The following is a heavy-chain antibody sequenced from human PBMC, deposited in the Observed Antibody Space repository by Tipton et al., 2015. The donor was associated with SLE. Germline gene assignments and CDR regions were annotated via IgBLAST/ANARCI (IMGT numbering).Heavy chain of an antibody. CDR1: GDSFTNDAHY. J-gene: IGHJ2*01. D-gene: IGHD6-25*01. Sequence: TLSLTCTVSGDSFTNDAHYWGWIRQTAGKGLEWLGRIHNTGSTYYNPSLKSRVTISLDTSTNQFSLRRTSVTAADTAEYYCVRIIRADWYFDLWGRGTLVTVSS. CDR2: IHNTGST. V-gene: IGHV4-61*02. CDR3: VRIIRADWYFDL.